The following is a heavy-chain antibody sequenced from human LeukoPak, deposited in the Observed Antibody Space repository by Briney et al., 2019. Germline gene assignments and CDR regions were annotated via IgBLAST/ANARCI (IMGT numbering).Heavy chain of an antibody. D-gene: IGHD6-19*01. CDR3: ARVYSSDWYIDY. V-gene: IGHV4-39*07. Sequence: SETLSLTCTVSGGSISSSSYYWGWIRQPPGKGLEWIGSIYYSGSTYYNPSLKSRVTISVDTSKNQFSLKLSSVTAADTAVYYCARVYSSDWYIDYWGQGTLVTVPS. CDR1: GGSISSSSYY. CDR2: IYYSGST. J-gene: IGHJ4*02.